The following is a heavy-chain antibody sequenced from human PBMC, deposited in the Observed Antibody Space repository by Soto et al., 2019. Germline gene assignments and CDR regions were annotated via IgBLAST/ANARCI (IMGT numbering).Heavy chain of an antibody. CDR2: VSHSGYT. CDR1: GASISSRNW. CDR3: ARQVGADGHYYNGMDV. D-gene: IGHD2-2*01. J-gene: IGHJ6*02. V-gene: IGHV4-4*02. Sequence: QVQLQESGPGLVKPSGTLSLTCAVSGASISSRNWWSWVRQPPGKGLEWIGEVSHSGYTNSNPSLKSRATISVAKSKKQISLKLSSVTAADTAVYYCARQVGADGHYYNGMDVWGQGTTVTVSS.